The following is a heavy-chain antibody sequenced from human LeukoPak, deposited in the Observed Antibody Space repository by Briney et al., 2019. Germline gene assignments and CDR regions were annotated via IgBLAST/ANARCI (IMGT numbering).Heavy chain of an antibody. CDR1: GFTFSSYA. CDR3: AAGIGWELNADYYYGMDV. V-gene: IGHV3-48*01. Sequence: GGSLRLSCAASGFTFSSYAMSWVRQAPGKGPEWVSYISSSSSTIYYADSVKGRFTISRDNAKNSLYLQMNSLRAEDTAVYYCAAGIGWELNADYYYGMDVWGQGTTVTVSS. D-gene: IGHD1-26*01. CDR2: ISSSSSTI. J-gene: IGHJ6*02.